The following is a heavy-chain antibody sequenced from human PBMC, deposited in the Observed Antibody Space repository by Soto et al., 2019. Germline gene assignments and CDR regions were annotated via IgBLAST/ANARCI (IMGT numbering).Heavy chain of an antibody. J-gene: IGHJ6*02. D-gene: IGHD6-13*01. V-gene: IGHV4-39*01. CDR3: ARSPGYRCILFGMDV. CDR2: IYYSGST. CDR1: GGSISSTSYY. Sequence: QLQLQESGPGLVKPSETLSLTCTVSGGSISSTSYYWGWIRQPPGKGLEWIGRIYYSGSTYFSPALNSRVTVSIDTSKSQFSLKLSSVTAAYTAVYYCARSPGYRCILFGMDVWVQGTTVTVSS.